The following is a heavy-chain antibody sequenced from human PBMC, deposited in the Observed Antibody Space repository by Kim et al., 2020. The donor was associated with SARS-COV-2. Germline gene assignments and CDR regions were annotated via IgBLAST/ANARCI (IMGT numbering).Heavy chain of an antibody. V-gene: IGHV3-53*01. CDR3: ARGVGWFGELSYGMDV. Sequence: GGSLRLSCAASGFTVSSHYMSWVRQAPGKGLEWVSVIYSGGSTYYADSVKGRFTISRDSSKNTLYLQMNSLKAEDTAVYYCARGVGWFGELSYGMDVWGQGTTGTVSS. CDR1: GFTVSSHY. D-gene: IGHD3-10*01. J-gene: IGHJ6*02. CDR2: IYSGGST.